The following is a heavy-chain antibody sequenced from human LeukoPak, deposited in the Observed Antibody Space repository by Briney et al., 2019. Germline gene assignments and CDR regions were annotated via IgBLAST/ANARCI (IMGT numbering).Heavy chain of an antibody. J-gene: IGHJ3*02. V-gene: IGHV3-48*04. CDR3: ARGTSNAFDI. CDR2: ISSGSSTV. CDR1: GFTFSSYS. D-gene: IGHD2-2*01. Sequence: GGSLSLSCAASGFTFSSYSMTWVRQTPGKGLQWVSYISSGSSTVYYADSVRGRFTISRDNAENSLYLQMNSLRAEDTAVYYCARGTSNAFDIWGQGTIVTVSS.